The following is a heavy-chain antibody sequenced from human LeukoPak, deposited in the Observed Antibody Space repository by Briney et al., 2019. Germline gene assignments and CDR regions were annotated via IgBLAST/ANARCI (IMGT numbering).Heavy chain of an antibody. D-gene: IGHD1-14*01. V-gene: IGHV3-74*01. CDR1: GFTFSSYW. J-gene: IGHJ2*01. CDR3: ARGRKDWYVDL. CDR2: INSDGSST. Sequence: GGSLRLSCAASGFTFSSYWMHWVRQAPGKGLVWVSRINSDGSSTSYADSVKGRFTISRDNAKNTLYLQMNSLRAEDTAVRYCARGRKDWYVDLWGRGTLVTVSS.